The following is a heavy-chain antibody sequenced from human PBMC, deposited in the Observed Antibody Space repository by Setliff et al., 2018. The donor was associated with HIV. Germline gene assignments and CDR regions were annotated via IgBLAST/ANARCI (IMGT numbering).Heavy chain of an antibody. D-gene: IGHD3-22*01. CDR1: GYTFTSYA. Sequence: ASVKVSCKASGYTFTSYAMHWVRQAPGQRLEWMGWINAGNGNTKYAQKFQGRVTITRDTSASTAYMELSSLRSEDTAVYYCASNSYYDSSGYRPSDAFDILGQGTMVTVS. CDR2: INAGNGNT. V-gene: IGHV1-3*01. CDR3: ASNSYYDSSGYRPSDAFDI. J-gene: IGHJ3*02.